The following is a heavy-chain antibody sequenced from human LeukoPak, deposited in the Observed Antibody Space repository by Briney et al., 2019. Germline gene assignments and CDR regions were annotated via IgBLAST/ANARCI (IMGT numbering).Heavy chain of an antibody. CDR1: GYTFTGYY. D-gene: IGHD3-10*01. V-gene: IGHV1-2*02. Sequence: ASVKVSCKAAGYTFTGYYMHWVRQAPGQGLEWMGWINPNSGGTNYAQKFQGRVTMTRDTSISTAYMELSRLTSDDTAVYYCARDPPIGGADVFDIWGQGTMVTVSS. CDR3: ARDPPIGGADVFDI. J-gene: IGHJ3*02. CDR2: INPNSGGT.